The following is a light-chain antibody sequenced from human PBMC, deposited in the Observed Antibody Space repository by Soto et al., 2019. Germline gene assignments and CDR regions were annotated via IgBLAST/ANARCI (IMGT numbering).Light chain of an antibody. Sequence: DIQMTQSPTSLSASVGDRVTITCRASQDIRNFVAWYQQKPGKAPKLLIYAASTLQSGVPSWFSGSGSGTDFPLPINSLQPEDVATYSCQKYSSVPVFGPGTKVEIK. CDR3: QKYSSVPV. CDR1: QDIRNF. J-gene: IGKJ3*01. CDR2: AAS. V-gene: IGKV1-27*01.